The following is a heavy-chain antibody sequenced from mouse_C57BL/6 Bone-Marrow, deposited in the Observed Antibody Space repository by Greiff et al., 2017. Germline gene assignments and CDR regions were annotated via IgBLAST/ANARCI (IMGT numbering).Heavy chain of an antibody. D-gene: IGHD3-2*02. Sequence: EVKLMESGGGLVKPGGSLKLSCAASGFTFSSYAMSWVRQTPEKRLEWVATISDGGSYTYYPDNVKGRFTISRDNAKTNLYLQMSHLKSEDTAMYYCARDLRPYYFDYWGQGTTLTVSS. CDR1: GFTFSSYA. CDR2: ISDGGSYT. V-gene: IGHV5-4*01. CDR3: ARDLRPYYFDY. J-gene: IGHJ2*01.